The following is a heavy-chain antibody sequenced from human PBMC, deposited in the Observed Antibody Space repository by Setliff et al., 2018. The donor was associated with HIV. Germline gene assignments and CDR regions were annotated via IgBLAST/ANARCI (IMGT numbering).Heavy chain of an antibody. V-gene: IGHV4-4*07. J-gene: IGHJ4*02. CDR2: MYISGST. CDR3: ARGSRSHGGMFGY. D-gene: IGHD6-13*01. Sequence: PSETLSLTCTVSGDSSSSYYCNWIRQPAGKGLEWIGHMYISGSTNYNPSLKSRVTMSLDTSKNQFSLKLSSVTAADTAIYYCARGSRSHGGMFGYWGQGTRVTVSS. CDR1: GDSSSSYY.